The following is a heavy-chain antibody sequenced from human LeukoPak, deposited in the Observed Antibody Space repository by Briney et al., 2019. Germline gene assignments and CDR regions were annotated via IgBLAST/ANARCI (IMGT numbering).Heavy chain of an antibody. CDR3: ARDHWLRAPAGPGY. V-gene: IGHV1-69*04. D-gene: IGHD2-2*01. CDR2: IIPILGIA. J-gene: IGHJ4*02. Sequence: ASVKVSCKASGGTFSSYAISWVRQAPGQGLEWMGRIIPILGIANYAQKFQGRVTITADKSTSTAYMELRSLRSDDTAVYYCARDHWLRAPAGPGYWGQGTLVTVSS. CDR1: GGTFSSYA.